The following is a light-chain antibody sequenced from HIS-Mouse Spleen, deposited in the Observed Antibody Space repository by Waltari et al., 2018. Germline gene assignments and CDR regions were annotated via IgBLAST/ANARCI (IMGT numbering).Light chain of an antibody. CDR2: EDS. Sequence: SYELTQPPSVSVSPGQTAGITCSGDALPKQDAYWYQQKSGQAPVLVIYEDSKRPAGMPQRSPGSSSGTRATLPMSGAQVEDEADYYCNPTDSSDNDKVFGGGTKLTVL. J-gene: IGLJ3*02. CDR3: NPTDSSDNDKV. V-gene: IGLV3-10*01. CDR1: ALPKQD.